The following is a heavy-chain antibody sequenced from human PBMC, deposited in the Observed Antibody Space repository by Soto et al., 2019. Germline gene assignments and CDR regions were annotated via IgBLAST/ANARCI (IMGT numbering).Heavy chain of an antibody. Sequence: EVQLLESGGGLEQPGGSLRLSCLASGLTFRNYPMSWVRQVPGKGLEWVAGISGSGGTTYYADSVKGRFTISRDNSKDTVYLQIHSLKVEDTAVYYCVKISHSRPDVVNDVFDIWGQATMVSVSS. J-gene: IGHJ3*02. CDR2: ISGSGGTT. V-gene: IGHV3-23*01. D-gene: IGHD2-15*01. CDR1: GLTFRNYP. CDR3: VKISHSRPDVVNDVFDI.